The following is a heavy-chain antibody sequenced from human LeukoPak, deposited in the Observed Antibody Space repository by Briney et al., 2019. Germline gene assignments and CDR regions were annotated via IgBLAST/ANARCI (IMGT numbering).Heavy chain of an antibody. D-gene: IGHD4-17*01. Sequence: GGSLRLSCAASGFSFSDYHMRWIRQAPGKGLEWVSYISLSGSTRYYADSVKGRSTISRDNAKNSLYLQMNSLRVEDTAVYYCARSTVTAAIDYWGQGTLVTVSS. J-gene: IGHJ4*02. V-gene: IGHV3-11*01. CDR2: ISLSGSTR. CDR3: ARSTVTAAIDY. CDR1: GFSFSDYH.